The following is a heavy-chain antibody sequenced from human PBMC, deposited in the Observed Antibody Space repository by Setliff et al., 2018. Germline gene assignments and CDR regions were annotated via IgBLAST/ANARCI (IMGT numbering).Heavy chain of an antibody. J-gene: IGHJ4*02. CDR3: ARVSPRARKLTGDLDY. CDR2: IIPFLGIA. V-gene: IGHV1-69*10. D-gene: IGHD7-27*01. CDR1: GGTFSSYA. Sequence: SVKVSCKASGGTFSSYAISWVRQAPGQGLEWMGGIIPFLGIANYAQKFQGRVTITADKSTSTAYMELSSLRSEDTAVYYCARVSPRARKLTGDLDYWGQGTLVTVSS.